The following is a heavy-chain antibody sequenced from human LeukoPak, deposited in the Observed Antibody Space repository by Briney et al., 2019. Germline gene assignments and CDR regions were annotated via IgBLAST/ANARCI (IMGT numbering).Heavy chain of an antibody. CDR2: ISYDGSNK. D-gene: IGHD4-17*01. CDR1: GFTFSSYA. CDR3: ARDLSTVTTSLFDY. Sequence: TGGSLRLSCAASGFTFSSYAMHWVRQAPGRGLEWVAVISYDGSNKYYADSVNGRFTTSRDNSKNTLYLQMNSLRAEDTAVYYCARDLSTVTTSLFDYWGQGTLVTVSS. J-gene: IGHJ4*02. V-gene: IGHV3-30*04.